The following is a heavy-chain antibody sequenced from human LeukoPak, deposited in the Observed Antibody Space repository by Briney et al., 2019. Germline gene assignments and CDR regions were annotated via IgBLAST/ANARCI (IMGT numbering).Heavy chain of an antibody. CDR3: AKTATIFGVVPIIS. V-gene: IGHV3-23*01. Sequence: GGSLRLSCAASGFTFSSYAMSWVRQAPGKGLEWVSAISGSGGSTYYADSVKGRFTFSRDNSKNTLYLQMNSLRAEDTAVYYCAKTATIFGVVPIISWGQGTLVTVSS. D-gene: IGHD3-3*01. J-gene: IGHJ4*02. CDR1: GFTFSSYA. CDR2: ISGSGGST.